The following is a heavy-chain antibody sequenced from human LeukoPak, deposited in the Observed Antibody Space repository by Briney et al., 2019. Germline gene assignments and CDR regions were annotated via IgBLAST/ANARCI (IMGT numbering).Heavy chain of an antibody. V-gene: IGHV4-4*07. CDR3: ARDLEGANH. CDR1: GVSVSTYY. D-gene: IGHD3-3*01. CDR2: FFTSGTSGTT. Sequence: SETLSLTCTVSGVSVSTYYWSWIRQPAGKGLEFIGRFFTSGTSGTTNYNPSLKSRVTMSLDTSKNQFSLKLISVTAADTAVYYCARDLEGANHWGQGTLVTVSS. J-gene: IGHJ5*02.